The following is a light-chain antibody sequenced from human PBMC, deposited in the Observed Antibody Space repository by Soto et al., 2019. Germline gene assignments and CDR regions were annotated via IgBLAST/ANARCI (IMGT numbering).Light chain of an antibody. CDR3: QAWDSSTVV. V-gene: IGLV3-1*01. Sequence: SYELTQPPSVSVSPGQTASITCSGDKLGDKYACWYQQKPGQSPVPVIYQDSKRPSGIPERFSGSNSGNTATLTISGTQAMDEADYYCQAWDSSTVVFGGRTKLTVL. J-gene: IGLJ2*01. CDR1: KLGDKY. CDR2: QDS.